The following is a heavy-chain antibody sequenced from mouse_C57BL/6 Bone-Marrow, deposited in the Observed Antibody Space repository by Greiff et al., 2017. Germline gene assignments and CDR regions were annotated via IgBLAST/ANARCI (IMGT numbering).Heavy chain of an antibody. J-gene: IGHJ4*01. V-gene: IGHV1-22*01. Sequence: EVQLQQSGPELVKPGASVKMSCKASGYTFTDYNMHWVKQSHGKSLEWIGYINPNNGGTSYNQKFKGKATLTVNKSSSTAYMGLRSLTSEDSAVYYCARELYITTASGYAMDYWGQGTSVTVSS. CDR3: ARELYITTASGYAMDY. CDR1: GYTFTDYN. CDR2: INPNNGGT. D-gene: IGHD1-1*01.